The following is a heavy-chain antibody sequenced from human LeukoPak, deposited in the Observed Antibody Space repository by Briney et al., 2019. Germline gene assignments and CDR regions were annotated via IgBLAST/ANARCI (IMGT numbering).Heavy chain of an antibody. V-gene: IGHV3-30*02. CDR2: IRYDGSNK. CDR3: AKRFYGDLGLEP. CDR1: GFTFSSYG. D-gene: IGHD4-17*01. J-gene: IGHJ5*02. Sequence: QAGGSLRLSCAASGFTFSSYGMHWVRQAPGKGLEWVAFIRYDGSNKYYADSVKGRFTISRDNSKNTLYLQMNSLRAEDTAVYYCAKRFYGDLGLEPWGQGTLVTVSS.